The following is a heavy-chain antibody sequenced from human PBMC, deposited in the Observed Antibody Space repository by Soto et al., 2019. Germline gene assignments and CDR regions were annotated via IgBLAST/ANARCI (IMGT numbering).Heavy chain of an antibody. CDR3: ARTRATDQYCSGGSCYVTGWFDP. CDR2: IIPIFGTA. V-gene: IGHV1-69*06. D-gene: IGHD2-15*01. CDR1: GGTFSSYA. J-gene: IGHJ5*02. Sequence: SVKVSCKASGGTFSSYAISWVRQAPGQGLEWMGGIIPIFGTANYAQKFQGRVTITADKSTSTAYMELSSLRSEDTAVYYCARTRATDQYCSGGSCYVTGWFDPWGQGTLVTVSS.